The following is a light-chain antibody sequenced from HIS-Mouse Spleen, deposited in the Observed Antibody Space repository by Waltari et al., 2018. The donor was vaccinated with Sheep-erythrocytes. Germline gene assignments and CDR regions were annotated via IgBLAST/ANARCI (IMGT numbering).Light chain of an antibody. CDR1: SSEVGSDNL. J-gene: IGLJ3*02. V-gene: IGLV2-23*01. CDR2: EGS. Sequence: QSALTQPASVSGSPGPSITISCTGTSSEVGSDNLVSRYQQHPGKAPKLMIYEGSKRPSGVSNRFSGSKSGNTASLTISGLQAEDEADYYCCSYAGSSTPWVFGGGTKLTVL. CDR3: CSYAGSSTPWV.